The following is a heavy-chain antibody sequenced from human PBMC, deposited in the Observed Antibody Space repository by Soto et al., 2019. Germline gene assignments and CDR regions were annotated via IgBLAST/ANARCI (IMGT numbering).Heavy chain of an antibody. J-gene: IGHJ4*02. CDR1: GYTFTSYA. V-gene: IGHV1-3*01. CDR3: ARDVGATGD. Sequence: QVQLVQSGAEVKKPGASVKVSCKASGYTFTSYAMHWVRQAPGKTLEWMGWINAGNGNTKYSQKFQGRVTLTRDTSASTAYMELISLRAEATAVYYCARDVGATGDWGQGTLVTVSS. D-gene: IGHD1-26*01. CDR2: INAGNGNT.